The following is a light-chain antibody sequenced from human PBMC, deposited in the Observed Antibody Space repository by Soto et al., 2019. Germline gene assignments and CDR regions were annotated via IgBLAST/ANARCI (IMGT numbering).Light chain of an antibody. V-gene: IGLV2-14*03. CDR2: EVR. CDR1: SSDVGGYDY. CDR3: AAWDDNLEAVL. Sequence: QSALTQPASVSGSPGQSITISCIGTSSDVGGYDYVSWYQQHPGKAPKLMIYEVRNRPSGVSNRFSGSKSDNTASLTISGLQAEDEADYYCAAWDDNLEAVLFGGGTKLTVL. J-gene: IGLJ2*01.